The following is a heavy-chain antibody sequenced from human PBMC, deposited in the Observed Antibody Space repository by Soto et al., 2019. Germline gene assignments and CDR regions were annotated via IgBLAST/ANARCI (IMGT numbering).Heavy chain of an antibody. V-gene: IGHV3-23*01. CDR2: ISGSGGST. CDR1: GFTFSSYS. D-gene: IGHD6-19*01. Sequence: PGGSLSLSCAASGFTFSSYSMNWVRQAPGKGLEWVSAISGSGGSTYYADSVKGRFTISRDNSKDTLYLQMNSLRAEDTAVYYCAKDSTPYSSGWYEGGDAFDIWGQGTMVTVSS. CDR3: AKDSTPYSSGWYEGGDAFDI. J-gene: IGHJ3*02.